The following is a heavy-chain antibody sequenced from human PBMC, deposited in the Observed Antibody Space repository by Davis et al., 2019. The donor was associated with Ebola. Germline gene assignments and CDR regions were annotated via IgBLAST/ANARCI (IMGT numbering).Heavy chain of an antibody. CDR3: ARGFRRGYYGMDV. D-gene: IGHD3-10*01. CDR2: INHSGST. CDR1: GGSFSGYY. J-gene: IGHJ6*02. Sequence: SETLSLTCAVYGGSFSGYYWSWIRQPPGKGLEWIGEINHSGSTNYNPSLKSRVTISVDTSKNQFSLKLSSVTAADTAVYYCARGFRRGYYGMDVWGQGTTVTVSS. V-gene: IGHV4-34*01.